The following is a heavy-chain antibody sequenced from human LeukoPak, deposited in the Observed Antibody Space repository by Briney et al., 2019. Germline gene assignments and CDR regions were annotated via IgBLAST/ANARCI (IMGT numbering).Heavy chain of an antibody. Sequence: SETLSLICTASGGSISSYYWSWIRQPPGKGLEWIGYIYYSGSTNYNPSLKSRVTISVDTSKNQFSLKLSSVTAADTAVYYCASSRITMIVTPKFDYWGQGTLVTVSS. CDR2: IYYSGST. CDR3: ASSRITMIVTPKFDY. V-gene: IGHV4-59*08. D-gene: IGHD3-22*01. CDR1: GGSISSYY. J-gene: IGHJ4*02.